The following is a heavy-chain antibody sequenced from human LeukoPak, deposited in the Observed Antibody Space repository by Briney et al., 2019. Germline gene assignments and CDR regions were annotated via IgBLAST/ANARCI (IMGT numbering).Heavy chain of an antibody. Sequence: GGSLRLSCAASGFTFNSYSMNWVRQAPGKGLEWVSYISSSSSTIYYADSAKGRFTISRDNAKNSLYLQMNSLRAEDTAVYYCATGPLPFDYWGQGTLVTVSS. V-gene: IGHV3-48*01. CDR1: GFTFNSYS. CDR3: ATGPLPFDY. J-gene: IGHJ4*02. CDR2: ISSSSSTI.